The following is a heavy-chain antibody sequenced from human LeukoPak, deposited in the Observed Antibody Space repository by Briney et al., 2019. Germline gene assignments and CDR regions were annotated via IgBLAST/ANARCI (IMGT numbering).Heavy chain of an antibody. V-gene: IGHV3-23*01. J-gene: IGHJ5*02. CDR2: ISVSGGTT. D-gene: IGHD5-18*01. CDR1: GFTFSTYA. CDR3: AKRGVDTAMVNWFDP. Sequence: GGSLRLSCAASGFTFSTYAMSWVRQAPGKGLEWVSAISVSGGTTYYADSMKGRFTISRDNSKSTLYVQMNSLRAEDTAVYYCAKRGVDTAMVNWFDPWGQGTLVTVSS.